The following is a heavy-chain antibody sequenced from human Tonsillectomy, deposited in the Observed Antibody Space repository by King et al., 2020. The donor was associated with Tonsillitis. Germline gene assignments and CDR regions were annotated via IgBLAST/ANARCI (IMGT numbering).Heavy chain of an antibody. CDR3: ARERLYSSFWGIDY. J-gene: IGHJ4*02. CDR2: ISYDASRE. Sequence: VQLVESGGGVVQPGRSLRLSCASSGFAFRSYGMHWVRQAPGKGLEWVAVISYDASRENYADSVKGRFTISRDNSKSTLYLQMDSLRAEDTAVYYCARERLYSSFWGIDYWGLGSLVTVSS. D-gene: IGHD6-19*01. CDR1: GFAFRSYG. V-gene: IGHV3-33*05.